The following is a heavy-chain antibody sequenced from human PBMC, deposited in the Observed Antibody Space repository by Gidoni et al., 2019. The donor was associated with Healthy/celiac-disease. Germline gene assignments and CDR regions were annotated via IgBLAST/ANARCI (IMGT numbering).Heavy chain of an antibody. CDR1: GCSISSSSYY. Sequence: QLQLQESGPGLVKPSETLSLTCTVSGCSISSSSYYWGWIRQPPGKGLEWIGSIYYSGSTYYNPSLKSRVTISVDTSKNQFSLKLSSVTAADTAVYYCAREGLGIVVVPAANFDYWGQGTLVTVSS. CDR2: IYYSGST. D-gene: IGHD2-2*01. J-gene: IGHJ4*02. CDR3: AREGLGIVVVPAANFDY. V-gene: IGHV4-39*07.